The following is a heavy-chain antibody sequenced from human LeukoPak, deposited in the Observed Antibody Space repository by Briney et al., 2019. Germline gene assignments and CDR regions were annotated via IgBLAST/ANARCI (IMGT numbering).Heavy chain of an antibody. CDR2: IFFSGTT. V-gene: IGHV4-39*01. J-gene: IGHJ6*02. Sequence: SETLSLTCIVSGGPISRSGYYWGWIRQPPGKGLEWIASIFFSGTTYYTPSLKSRLTISVDTSKNQFSLQLSSVTAADTAVYYCARLGGSYGMDVWGQGTTVTVSS. CDR1: GGPISRSGYY. D-gene: IGHD3-16*01. CDR3: ARLGGSYGMDV.